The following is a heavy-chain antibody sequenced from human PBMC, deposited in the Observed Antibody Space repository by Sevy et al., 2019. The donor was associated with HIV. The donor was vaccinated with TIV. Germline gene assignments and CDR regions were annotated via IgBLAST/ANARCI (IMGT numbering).Heavy chain of an antibody. D-gene: IGHD1-26*01. CDR2: ISHDEINE. CDR1: GFSFSYYG. J-gene: IGHJ6*02. CDR3: ANAYSGSYSHSYLYALDV. V-gene: IGHV3-30*18. Sequence: GGSLRLSCIGSGFSFSYYGIHWVRQSPAKGLDWFALISHDEINEYYADTVKARFTISRDNSKNTVYLEMNSLRNEDTAIYFCANAYSGSYSHSYLYALDVWGQGTTVTVSS.